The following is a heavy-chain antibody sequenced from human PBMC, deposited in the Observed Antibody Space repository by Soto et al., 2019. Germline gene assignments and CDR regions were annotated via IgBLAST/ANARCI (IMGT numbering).Heavy chain of an antibody. J-gene: IGHJ4*02. V-gene: IGHV4-61*01. CDR3: ARGPAYIDGWRTFDL. D-gene: IGHD6-19*01. CDR1: GDSVTSGNYY. Sequence: SETLSLTCTGSGDSVTSGNYYWSWIRQPPGKGPEWIGYTYYNGDTKYNPALRSRVTMSEDTSKNQFSLRLSSVTAADTAVYFCARGPAYIDGWRTFDLWGRGILVTVSS. CDR2: TYYNGDT.